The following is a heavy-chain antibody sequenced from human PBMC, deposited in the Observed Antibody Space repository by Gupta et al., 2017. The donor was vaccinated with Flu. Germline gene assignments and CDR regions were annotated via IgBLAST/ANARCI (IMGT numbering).Heavy chain of an antibody. J-gene: IGHJ6*03. V-gene: IGHV3-30*18. Sequence: QMQLVESGGGVVQFGTSLRLSCAASGFTFRSYGMPWVRQGPGKGLEWVADIASDGSHKDYAESVRGRFTISRDNSKNTLSLEMDSLRVEDTAVYYCAKDGPWTASCPYYCYYMDDWGKGTTVTVSS. CDR2: IASDGSHK. D-gene: IGHD2-2*01. CDR3: AKDGPWTASCPYYCYYMDD. CDR1: GFTFRSYG.